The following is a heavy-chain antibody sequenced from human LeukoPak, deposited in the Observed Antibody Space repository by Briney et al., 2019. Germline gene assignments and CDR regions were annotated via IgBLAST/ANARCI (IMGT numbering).Heavy chain of an antibody. Sequence: GGSLRLSCAASGFTFSSYSMNWVRQAPGKGLEWVANIKQDGSEEYYVDSVKGRFTISRDNARNSLSLQMNSLRAEDTAVYYCARDSPYSARGQPADYWGQGTLVTVSS. CDR1: GFTFSSYS. CDR2: IKQDGSEE. CDR3: ARDSPYSARGQPADY. J-gene: IGHJ4*02. V-gene: IGHV3-7*01. D-gene: IGHD6-6*01.